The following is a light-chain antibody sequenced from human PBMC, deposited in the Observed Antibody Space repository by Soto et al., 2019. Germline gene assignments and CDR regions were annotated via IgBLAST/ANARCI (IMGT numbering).Light chain of an antibody. V-gene: IGLV2-14*01. CDR3: SSYTRSSTRV. CDR2: DVI. CDR1: SSDVGGYNY. Sequence: QSVLTQPASVSGSPGQSITISCTGTSSDVGGYNYVSWYQQHPGKAPKLMIYDVINRPSGVSNRFSGSKSGNTASLTISGLQAEDEADYYCSSYTRSSTRVFGGGTKVTVL. J-gene: IGLJ2*01.